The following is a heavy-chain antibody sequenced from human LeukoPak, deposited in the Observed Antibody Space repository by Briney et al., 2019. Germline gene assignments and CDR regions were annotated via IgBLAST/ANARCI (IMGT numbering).Heavy chain of an antibody. CDR1: GYTFTSYG. CDR3: ARAGTYDYVWGSPSYYFDY. J-gene: IGHJ4*02. CDR2: ISAYNGNT. D-gene: IGHD3-16*01. Sequence: ASAKVSCKASGYTFTSYGISWVRQAPGQGLEWMGWISAYNGNTNYAQKLQGRVTMTTDTSTSTAYMELRSLRSDDTAVYYCARAGTYDYVWGSPSYYFDYWGQGTLVTVSS. V-gene: IGHV1-18*01.